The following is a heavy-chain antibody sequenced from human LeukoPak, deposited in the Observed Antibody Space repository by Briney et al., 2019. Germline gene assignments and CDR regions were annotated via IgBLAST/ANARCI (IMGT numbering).Heavy chain of an antibody. V-gene: IGHV3-48*01. J-gene: IGHJ4*02. CDR2: ISSSSSTI. CDR3: AKIKAYYYDSSDY. D-gene: IGHD3-22*01. Sequence: GGSLRLSCAASGFTFSSYSMNWVRQAPGKGLEWVSYISSSSSTIYYADSVKGRFTISRDNAKNSLYLQMNSLRAEDTAVYYCAKIKAYYYDSSDYWGQGTLVTVSS. CDR1: GFTFSSYS.